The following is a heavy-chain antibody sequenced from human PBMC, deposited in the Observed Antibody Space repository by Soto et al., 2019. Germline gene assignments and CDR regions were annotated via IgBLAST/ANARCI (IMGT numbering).Heavy chain of an antibody. J-gene: IGHJ6*02. CDR3: RAPNQLTMGYYNGMDV. V-gene: IGHV5-10-1*01. D-gene: IGHD2-2*01. Sequence: PGESLKISCKGSGYSFTSYWISWVRQMPGKGLEWMGRIDPSDSYTNYSPSFQGHVTISADKSISTAYLQWSSLKASDTAMYYCRAPNQLTMGYYNGMDVWGHGTTVTVSS. CDR1: GYSFTSYW. CDR2: IDPSDSYT.